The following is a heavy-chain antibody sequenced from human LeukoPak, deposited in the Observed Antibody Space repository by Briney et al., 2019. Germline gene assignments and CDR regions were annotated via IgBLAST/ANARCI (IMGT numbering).Heavy chain of an antibody. J-gene: IGHJ4*02. V-gene: IGHV1-8*03. CDR3: ARGRGGDYYDSSGYQKYFDY. CDR1: GYTFTGYY. D-gene: IGHD3-22*01. CDR2: INPNSGNT. Sequence: ASVKVSCKASGYTFTGYYMHWVRQAPGQGLEWMGWINPNSGNTGYAQKFQGRVTITRNTSISTAYMELSSLRSEDTAVYYCARGRGGDYYDSSGYQKYFDYWGQGTLVTVSS.